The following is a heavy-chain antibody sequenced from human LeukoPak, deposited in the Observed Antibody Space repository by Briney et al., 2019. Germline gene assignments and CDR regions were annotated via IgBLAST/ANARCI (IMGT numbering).Heavy chain of an antibody. J-gene: IGHJ4*02. Sequence: GASVKVSCKASGYTFTGYYMHWVRQAPGQGLEWMGWINPNSGDTNYAQKFQGRVTMTRDTSISTAYMELSRLRSDDTAVYYCARDRDGFGVVIIRYWGQGTLVTVSS. D-gene: IGHD3-3*01. CDR3: ARDRDGFGVVIIRY. CDR1: GYTFTGYY. CDR2: INPNSGDT. V-gene: IGHV1-2*02.